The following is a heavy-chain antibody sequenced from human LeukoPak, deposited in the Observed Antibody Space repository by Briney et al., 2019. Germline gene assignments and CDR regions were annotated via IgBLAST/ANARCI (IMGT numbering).Heavy chain of an antibody. D-gene: IGHD6-25*01. CDR2: ISSSSSYI. CDR1: GFTFSSYS. CDR3: ARPLSGSHSAFDI. Sequence: PGGSLRLSCAASGFTFSSYSMNWVRQAPGKGLEWVSSISSSSSYIYYADSVKGRFTISRDNAKKSLYLQMNSLRAEDTAVYYCARPLSGSHSAFDIWGQGTMVTVSS. J-gene: IGHJ3*02. V-gene: IGHV3-21*01.